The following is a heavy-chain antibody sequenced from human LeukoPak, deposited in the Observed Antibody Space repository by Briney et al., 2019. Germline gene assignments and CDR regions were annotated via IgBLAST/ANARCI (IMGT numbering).Heavy chain of an antibody. D-gene: IGHD3-10*01. J-gene: IGHJ5*02. CDR3: ARDGLGDNPLDP. CDR1: GFTFSSYA. V-gene: IGHV3-30-3*01. Sequence: GGSLRLSCAASGFTFSSYAMHWVRQAPGKGLEWVAVISYDGSNKYYADSVKGRFTISRDNSKNTLYLRMNSLRAEDTAVYYCARDGLGDNPLDPWGQGTLVTVSS. CDR2: ISYDGSNK.